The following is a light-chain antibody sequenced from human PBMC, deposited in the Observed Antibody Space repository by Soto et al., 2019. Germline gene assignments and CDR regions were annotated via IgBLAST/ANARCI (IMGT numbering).Light chain of an antibody. V-gene: IGLV2-23*01. J-gene: IGLJ2*01. Sequence: QSALTQPASVSGSPGQSITISCTGTSSDVGNYDLVSWYQQHPGKAPKLIIYEGTRRPSGISNRFSVSKSGNTASLTISGLQAEDEGDYHCCSYAGSSTLVIFGGGTKLTFL. CDR3: CSYAGSSTLVI. CDR2: EGT. CDR1: SSDVGNYDL.